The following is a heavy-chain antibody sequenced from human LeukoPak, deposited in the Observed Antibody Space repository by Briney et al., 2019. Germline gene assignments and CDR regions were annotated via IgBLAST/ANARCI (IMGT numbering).Heavy chain of an antibody. Sequence: ASVKVSCKASGYTFTSYGISWVRQAPGQGLERMGWISAYNGNTNYAQKLQGRVTMTTDTSTSTAYMELRSLRSDDTAVYYCARAPYCSGGSCYSGYYYYGMDVWGKGTTVTVSS. CDR3: ARAPYCSGGSCYSGYYYYGMDV. J-gene: IGHJ6*04. CDR2: ISAYNGNT. V-gene: IGHV1-18*04. CDR1: GYTFTSYG. D-gene: IGHD2-15*01.